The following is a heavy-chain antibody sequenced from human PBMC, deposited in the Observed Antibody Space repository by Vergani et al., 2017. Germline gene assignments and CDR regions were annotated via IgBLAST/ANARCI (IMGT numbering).Heavy chain of an antibody. J-gene: IGHJ4*02. V-gene: IGHV4-59*01. CDR2: IYYSGST. CDR3: AKDRGGQLWLLGEVCFDY. D-gene: IGHD5-18*01. CDR1: GGSISSYY. Sequence: QVQLQESGPGLVKPSETLSLTCTVSGGSISSYYWSWIRQPPGKGLEWIGYIYYSGSTNYNPSLKSRVTISVETSKNQFSLKLSSVTAADTAVYYCAKDRGGQLWLLGEVCFDYWGQGTLVTVSS.